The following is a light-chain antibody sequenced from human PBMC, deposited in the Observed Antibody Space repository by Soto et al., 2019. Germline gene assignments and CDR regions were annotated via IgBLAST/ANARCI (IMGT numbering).Light chain of an antibody. Sequence: QSVLTQPASVSGSPGQSITISCTGTSSDVGGYNYVSWYQQHPGKAPKLIIYEVGDRPSGVSHRFSGSKSGNTASLTISGLQAEDEADYYCNSYTIISAPFVFGAGTKVTVL. V-gene: IGLV2-14*01. CDR2: EVG. CDR3: NSYTIISAPFV. CDR1: SSDVGGYNY. J-gene: IGLJ1*01.